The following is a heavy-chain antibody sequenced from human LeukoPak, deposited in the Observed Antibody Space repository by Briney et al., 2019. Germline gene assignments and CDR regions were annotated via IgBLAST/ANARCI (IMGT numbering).Heavy chain of an antibody. J-gene: IGHJ4*02. CDR1: GFTFSSYS. CDR3: ASEQQLVLYY. V-gene: IGHV3-21*01. D-gene: IGHD6-13*01. Sequence: GGSLRLSCAASGFTFSSYSMNWVRQAPGKGLEWVSSISSSSSYIYYADSVKGRFTISRDNAKNSLYLQMNSLRAEDTAVYYCASEQQLVLYYWGQGTLVTVPS. CDR2: ISSSSSYI.